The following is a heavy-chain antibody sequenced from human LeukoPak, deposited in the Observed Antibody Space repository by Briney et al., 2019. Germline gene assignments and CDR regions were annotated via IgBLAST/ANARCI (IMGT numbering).Heavy chain of an antibody. CDR1: GGSFSGYY. V-gene: IGHV4-34*01. J-gene: IGHJ4*02. CDR3: ARGHSLRKVTNDY. CDR2: INHSGST. Sequence: SETLSLTCAVYGGSFSGYYWSWIRQPPGKGLEWIGEINHSGSTNYNPSLKSRVTISVDTSKNQFSLKLSSVTAADTAVYYCARGHSLRKVTNDYWGQGTLVTVSS. D-gene: IGHD4-17*01.